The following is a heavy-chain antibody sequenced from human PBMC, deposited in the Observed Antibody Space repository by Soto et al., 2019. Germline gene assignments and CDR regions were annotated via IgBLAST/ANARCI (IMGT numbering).Heavy chain of an antibody. CDR1: GFSLSTSGMR. CDR2: IDWDDDK. Sequence: SGPTLVNPIHTLTLTCTFSGFSLSTSGMRVSWIRQPPGKALEWLARIDWDDDKFYSTSLKTRLTISKDTSKNQVVLTMTNMDPVDTATYYCARSPVRGYSYGSYYYYGMDVWGQGTTVTVSS. J-gene: IGHJ6*01. D-gene: IGHD5-18*01. V-gene: IGHV2-70*04. CDR3: ARSPVRGYSYGSYYYYGMDV.